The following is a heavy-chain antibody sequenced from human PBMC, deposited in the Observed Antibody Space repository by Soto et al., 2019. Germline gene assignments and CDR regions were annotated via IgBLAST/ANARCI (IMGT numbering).Heavy chain of an antibody. D-gene: IGHD1-26*01. J-gene: IGHJ4*02. Sequence: EVQLVESGGGLVQPGRSLRLSCAASGFTFDDYAMHWVRQAPGKGLERVSGISWNSGSIGYGDSVKGRLTISRDNAKNALYLQMKSLSAEDTALYYGAKDIKGGSTGRGDFDYWGQGTLVTVS. CDR3: AKDIKGGSTGRGDFDY. V-gene: IGHV3-9*01. CDR2: ISWNSGSI. CDR1: GFTFDDYA.